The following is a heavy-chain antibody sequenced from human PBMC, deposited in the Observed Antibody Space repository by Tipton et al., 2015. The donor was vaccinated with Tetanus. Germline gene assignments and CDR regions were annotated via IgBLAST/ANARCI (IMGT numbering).Heavy chain of an antibody. CDR2: INGASTTI. Sequence: VQLVQSGGGLVQPGGSLRLSCAASGFTFNRHTMNWVRQTPGKGLEWISSINGASTTIYYADSVEGRFTISRDNARQSLFLQMNSLRDGDTAVYYCASSLGGGSYYLNYWGRGSLVTVSS. V-gene: IGHV3-48*02. CDR3: ASSLGGGSYYLNY. CDR1: GFTFNRHT. D-gene: IGHD3-16*01. J-gene: IGHJ4*02.